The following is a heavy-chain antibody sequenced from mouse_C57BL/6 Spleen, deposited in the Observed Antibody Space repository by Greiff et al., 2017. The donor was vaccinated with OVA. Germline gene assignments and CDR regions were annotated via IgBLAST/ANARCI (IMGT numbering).Heavy chain of an antibody. Sequence: QVQLQQPGAELVRPGSSVKLSCKASGYTFTSYWMHWVKQRPIQGLEWIGNIYPSDSETHYNQKFKNKATLTVDTSSSTAYMQLSSLTSEDSAVYDCAGSKSATVVQAPYAMDYWGQGTTVTVSS. CDR2: IYPSDSET. CDR3: AGSKSATVVQAPYAMDY. V-gene: IGHV1-52*01. CDR1: GYTFTSYW. J-gene: IGHJ4*01. D-gene: IGHD1-1*01.